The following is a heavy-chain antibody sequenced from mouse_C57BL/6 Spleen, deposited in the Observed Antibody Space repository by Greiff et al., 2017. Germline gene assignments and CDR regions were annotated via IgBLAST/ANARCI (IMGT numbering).Heavy chain of an antibody. CDR2: IDPSDSYT. D-gene: IGHD2-5*01. J-gene: IGHJ3*01. CDR3: ASRACYSNPGAY. Sequence: QVQLQQPGAELVKPGASVKLSCKASGYTFTSYWMQWVKQRPGQGLEWIGEIDPSDSYTNYNPKFKGKAILTVDTSARTAYMQLSSLTSEDSAVYYCASRACYSNPGAYWGQGTLVTGSA. CDR1: GYTFTSYW. V-gene: IGHV1-50*01.